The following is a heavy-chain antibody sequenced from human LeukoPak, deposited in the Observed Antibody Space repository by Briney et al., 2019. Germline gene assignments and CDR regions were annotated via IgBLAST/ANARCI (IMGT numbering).Heavy chain of an antibody. CDR2: ISSDGSTT. CDR1: GFFFSPYW. J-gene: IGHJ4*02. V-gene: IGHV3-74*03. D-gene: IGHD3-10*01. CDR3: ARDYGSGTIDY. Sequence: VQPGGSLRLSCATSGFFFSPYWMHWVRQAPGKGLVWVSRISSDGSTTEYADSVKGRFTISRDNAKNSLHLQMNSLRAEDTAVYYCARDYGSGTIDYWGQGTLVTVSS.